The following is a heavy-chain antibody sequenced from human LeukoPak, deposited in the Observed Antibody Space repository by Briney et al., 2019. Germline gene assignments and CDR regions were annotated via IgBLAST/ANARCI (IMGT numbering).Heavy chain of an antibody. CDR1: GGSISSSSYY. J-gene: IGHJ3*02. V-gene: IGHV4-39*07. CDR2: IYYSGST. Sequence: SETLSLTCTVSGGSISSSSYYWGWIRQAPGKGLEWIGSIYYSGSTYYNPSLKSRVTISVDTSKNQFSLKLSSVTAEDTAVYYCARMSGITMIVVVRDDAFDIWGQGTMVTVSS. CDR3: ARMSGITMIVVVRDDAFDI. D-gene: IGHD3-22*01.